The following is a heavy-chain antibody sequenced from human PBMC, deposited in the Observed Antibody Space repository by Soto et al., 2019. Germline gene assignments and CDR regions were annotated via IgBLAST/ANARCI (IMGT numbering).Heavy chain of an antibody. CDR3: AGGRRVAAARFDP. CDR2: IYYSGST. J-gene: IGHJ5*02. CDR1: GGSVSSGSYY. D-gene: IGHD6-13*01. Sequence: QVQLQESGPGLVKPSETLSLTCTVSGGSVSSGSYYWSWIRQPPGKGLEWIGYIYYSGSTNYNSSLKSRLTRAVDTSKNQFSLKLSSVTAADTAVYYCAGGRRVAAARFDPWGQGTLVTVSS. V-gene: IGHV4-61*01.